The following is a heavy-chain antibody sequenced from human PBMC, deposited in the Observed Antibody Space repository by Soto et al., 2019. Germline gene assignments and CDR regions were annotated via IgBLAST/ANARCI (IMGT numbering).Heavy chain of an antibody. CDR2: INRDGSST. D-gene: IGHD1-26*01. CDR3: ARDGIVGATDAFDI. V-gene: IGHV3-74*01. J-gene: IGHJ3*02. CDR1: GFTFSSYW. Sequence: GGSLRLSCAASGFTFSSYWMHWVRQAPGKGLVWVSRINRDGSSTSYADSVKGRFTISRDNAKNTLYLQMNSLRAEDTAVYYCARDGIVGATDAFDIWGQGTMVTVSS.